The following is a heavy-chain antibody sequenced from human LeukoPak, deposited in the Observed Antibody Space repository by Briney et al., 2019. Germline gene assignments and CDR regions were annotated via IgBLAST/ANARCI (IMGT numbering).Heavy chain of an antibody. CDR1: GFTFSRLA. Sequence: PGGSLRLSSVASGFTFSRLAMTWVRQAPGQGRGWGSAISGSGTSTSYADSGTGRFTISRDNSKNTLHLQMNSLSAEDTAIYYCAKGYSGFNYWGQGTLVTVSS. J-gene: IGHJ4*02. D-gene: IGHD4-11*01. CDR3: AKGYSGFNY. CDR2: ISGSGTST. V-gene: IGHV3-23*01.